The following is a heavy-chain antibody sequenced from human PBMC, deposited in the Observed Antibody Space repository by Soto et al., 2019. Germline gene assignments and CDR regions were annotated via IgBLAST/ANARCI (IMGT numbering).Heavy chain of an antibody. CDR1: GYTFTSYD. J-gene: IGHJ3*02. CDR3: ARGMDPYGVFNDAFDI. Sequence: GASVKVSCKASGYTFTSYDINWVRQATGQGLEWMGWMNPNSGNTGYAQKFQGRVTMTRNTSISTAYMELSSLRSEDTAVYYCARGMDPYGVFNDAFDIWGQGTMVTVSS. D-gene: IGHD4-17*01. CDR2: MNPNSGNT. V-gene: IGHV1-8*01.